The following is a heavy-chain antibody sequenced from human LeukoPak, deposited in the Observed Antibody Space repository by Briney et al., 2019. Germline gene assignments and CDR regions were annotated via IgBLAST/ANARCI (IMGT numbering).Heavy chain of an antibody. V-gene: IGHV4-30-4*01. D-gene: IGHD2-15*01. CDR1: GGSISSGDYY. CDR3: AREKVVSSGDQDIVVVVAAL. Sequence: SETLSLTCTVSGGSISSGDYYWSWIRQPPGKGLEWIGYIYYSATAYYNPSLKSRVTISIDTSKKQFSLKLNSVSAADTAVYYCAREKVVSSGDQDIVVVVAALWGQGTLVTVSS. J-gene: IGHJ4*02. CDR2: IYYSATA.